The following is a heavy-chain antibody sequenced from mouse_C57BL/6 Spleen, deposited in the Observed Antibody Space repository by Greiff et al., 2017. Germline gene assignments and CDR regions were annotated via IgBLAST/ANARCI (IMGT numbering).Heavy chain of an antibody. V-gene: IGHV7-3*01. D-gene: IGHD3-2*02. CDR2: IRNKANGYPT. CDR1: GFTFTDYY. J-gene: IGHJ2*01. Sequence: EVKLVESGGGLVQPGGSLSLSCAASGFTFTDYYMSWVRQPPGKALEWLGFIRNKANGYPTEYSASVKGRFTISRDNSQSILYLQMNALRAEDSATYYCARYASSSGYFDYWGQGTTLTVSS. CDR3: ARYASSSGYFDY.